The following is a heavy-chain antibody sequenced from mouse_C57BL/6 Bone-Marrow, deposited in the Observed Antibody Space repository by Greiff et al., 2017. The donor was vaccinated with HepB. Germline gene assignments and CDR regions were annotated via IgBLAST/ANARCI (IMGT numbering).Heavy chain of an antibody. CDR1: GYTFTSYT. D-gene: IGHD1-1*01. Sequence: QVQLQQSGAELARPGASVKMSCKASGYTFTSYTMHWVKQRPGQGLEWIGYINPSSGYTKYNQKFKDKATLTADKSSSTAYMQLSSLTSEDSAVYYCAREFTTVGGWYFDVWGTGTTVTVSS. CDR3: AREFTTVGGWYFDV. V-gene: IGHV1-4*01. J-gene: IGHJ1*03. CDR2: INPSSGYT.